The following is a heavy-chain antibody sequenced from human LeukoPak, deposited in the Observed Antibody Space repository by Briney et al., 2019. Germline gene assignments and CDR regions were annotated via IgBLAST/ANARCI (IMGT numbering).Heavy chain of an antibody. CDR3: AKADIVASEMGY. Sequence: GGSLRLSCAASGFTVSSNYMSWVRQAQGKGLEWVSVIYSGGSTYYAKSVTGRFTISRDNSKNTLYLQMNSLRAEDTAVYYCAKADIVASEMGYWGQGTLVTVSS. CDR2: IYSGGST. D-gene: IGHD5-12*01. J-gene: IGHJ4*02. V-gene: IGHV3-53*01. CDR1: GFTVSSNY.